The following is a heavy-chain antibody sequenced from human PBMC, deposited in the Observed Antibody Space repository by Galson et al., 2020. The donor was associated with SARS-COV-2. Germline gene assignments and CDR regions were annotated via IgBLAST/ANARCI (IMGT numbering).Heavy chain of an antibody. CDR3: AKVSGGWELLLAAFDI. CDR2: ISGSGGST. D-gene: IGHD1-26*01. J-gene: IGHJ3*02. V-gene: IGHV3-23*01. Sequence: PGGSLRLSCAASGFTSSSYAMSWVRQAPGKGLAWVSAISGSGGSTYYADSVKGRFTISRDNSKNTLYLQMNSLRAEDTAIYYCAKVSGGWELLLAAFDIWGQGTMVTVSS. CDR1: GFTSSSYA.